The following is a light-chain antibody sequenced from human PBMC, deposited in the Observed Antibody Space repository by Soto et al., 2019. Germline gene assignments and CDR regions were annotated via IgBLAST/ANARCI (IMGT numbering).Light chain of an antibody. Sequence: IVMNQSPATLSVYQGERATLSCRASQSVSSYLAWYQQKPGQAPRLLIYGASSRATGIPDRFSGSGSGTDFTLTISRLEPEDFAVYYCQQYGSSPPTFGQGTKVDIK. V-gene: IGKV3-20*01. CDR2: GAS. CDR1: QSVSSY. J-gene: IGKJ1*01. CDR3: QQYGSSPPT.